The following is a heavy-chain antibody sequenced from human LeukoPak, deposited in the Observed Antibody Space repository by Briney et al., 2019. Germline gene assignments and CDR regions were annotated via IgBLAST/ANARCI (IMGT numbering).Heavy chain of an antibody. CDR1: GFTFGRYW. D-gene: IGHD1-26*01. V-gene: IGHV3-74*01. CDR2: ITTDGSGR. J-gene: IGHJ4*02. Sequence: PGGSLRLSCADSGFTFGRYWMHWVRQAPGKGLVWVAHITTDGSGRSYADSVKGRFTLSRDNAKNTLYLQMTSLTAEDTAVYYCASGAIVGANFDYWGQGTLVTVSS. CDR3: ASGAIVGANFDY.